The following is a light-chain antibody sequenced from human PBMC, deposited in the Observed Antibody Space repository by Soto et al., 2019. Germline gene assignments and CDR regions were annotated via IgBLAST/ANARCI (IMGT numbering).Light chain of an antibody. V-gene: IGLV2-14*03. CDR3: SSYTFTSTLYV. J-gene: IGLJ1*01. Sequence: QSVLTQPASVSGSPGQSITISCTGSSSDVVGHNYVSWYKQHPGKAPRLMIYEVTKRPSVVSNRFSGSKYGNPAALTISGLQADDEADYYCSSYTFTSTLYVFGTGTKVTVL. CDR1: SSDVVGHNY. CDR2: EVT.